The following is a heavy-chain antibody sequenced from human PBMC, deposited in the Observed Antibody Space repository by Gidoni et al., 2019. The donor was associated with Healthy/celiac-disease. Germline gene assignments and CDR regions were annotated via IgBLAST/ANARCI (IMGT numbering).Heavy chain of an antibody. CDR1: GGSVSNYY. CDR2: IYYTGST. J-gene: IGHJ3*02. Sequence: QVQLQESGPGLVKPSETLSLTCTASGGSVSNYYWSWIRQPPGKGLEWIGYIYYTGSTNYNPSLKSRVTISVDTSKNQFSLKLTSVTAADTAVYYCATTIVAATDAFDIWGQGTMVTVSS. D-gene: IGHD1-26*01. CDR3: ATTIVAATDAFDI. V-gene: IGHV4-59*02.